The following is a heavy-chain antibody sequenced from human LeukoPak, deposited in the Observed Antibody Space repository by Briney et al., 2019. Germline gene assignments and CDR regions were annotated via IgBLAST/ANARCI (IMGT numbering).Heavy chain of an antibody. D-gene: IGHD3-22*01. CDR3: TTRITMIVALGRAFDI. CDR2: IKSKTDGGTT. V-gene: IGHV3-15*01. J-gene: IGHJ3*02. Sequence: GGSLRLSCAASGFTFSNAWMSWVRQAPGKGLEWVGRIKSKTDGGTTDYAAPVKGRFTISRDDSKNTLYLQMNSLKTEDTAVYYCTTRITMIVALGRAFDIWGQGTMVTVSS. CDR1: GFTFSNAW.